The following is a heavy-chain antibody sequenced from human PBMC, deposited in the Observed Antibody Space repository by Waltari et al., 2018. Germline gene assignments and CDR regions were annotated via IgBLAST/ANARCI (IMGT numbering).Heavy chain of an antibody. CDR2: IYYSGST. J-gene: IGHJ6*03. CDR3: ARDFGGDYYYMDV. Sequence: SGGSISSYYWSWIRQPPGKGLEWIGYIYYSGSTNYNPSLKSRVTISVDTSKNQFSLKLSSVTAADTAVYYCARDFGGDYYYMDVWGKGTTVTVSS. CDR1: GGSISSYY. V-gene: IGHV4-59*01. D-gene: IGHD3-16*01.